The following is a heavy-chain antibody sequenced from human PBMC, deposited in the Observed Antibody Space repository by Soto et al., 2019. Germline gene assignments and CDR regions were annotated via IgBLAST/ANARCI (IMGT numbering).Heavy chain of an antibody. V-gene: IGHV1-46*01. CDR3: ASGQQRRNFDY. J-gene: IGHJ4*02. D-gene: IGHD6-13*01. Sequence: QVQLVQSGAEVKKPGASVKVSCKASGYTFTSYYMHWVRQDPGQGLEWMGIINPSGGSTSYAQKFQGRVTMTRDTSTSTVYMELSSLRSEDTAVYYCASGQQRRNFDYWGQGTLVTVSS. CDR2: INPSGGST. CDR1: GYTFTSYY.